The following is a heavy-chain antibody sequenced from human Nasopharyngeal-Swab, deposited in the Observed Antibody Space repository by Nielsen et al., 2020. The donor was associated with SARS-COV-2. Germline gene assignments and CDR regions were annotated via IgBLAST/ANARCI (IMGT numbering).Heavy chain of an antibody. D-gene: IGHD3-22*01. Sequence: GESLKISCKGSGYRFLSHWVGWVRQMPGTGLEWMGIIYPGDSDTRYSPSFQGQVTISADKSINTAYLQWSSLTASDTAVYYCARTAIEGGYYRGDAFDIWGQGTMVTVSS. CDR1: GYRFLSHW. CDR2: IYPGDSDT. CDR3: ARTAIEGGYYRGDAFDI. V-gene: IGHV5-51*01. J-gene: IGHJ3*02.